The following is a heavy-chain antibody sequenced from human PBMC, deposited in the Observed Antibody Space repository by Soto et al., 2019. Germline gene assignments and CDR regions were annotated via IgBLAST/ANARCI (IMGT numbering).Heavy chain of an antibody. Sequence: EVQLLESGGGLVQPGGSLRLSCAASGFTFSSYAMSWVRQAPGKGLDWVSAISGSGSSTYYGNSVKGRFTISRDNSKNTLYLQMNNLRAEDTAVYYCETHMRSGSYPDNWGQGTLVTVSS. V-gene: IGHV3-23*01. CDR1: GFTFSSYA. J-gene: IGHJ4*02. CDR2: ISGSGSST. D-gene: IGHD3-10*01. CDR3: ETHMRSGSYPDN.